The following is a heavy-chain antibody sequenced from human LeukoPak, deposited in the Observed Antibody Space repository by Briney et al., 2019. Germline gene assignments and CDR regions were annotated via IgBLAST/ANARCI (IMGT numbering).Heavy chain of an antibody. J-gene: IGHJ4*02. CDR1: GFTFSSYA. Sequence: GGSLRLSCAASGFTFSSYAMHWVRQAPGKGLEWAAVISYDGSNKYYADSVKGRFTISRDNSKNTLYLQMNSLRAEDTAVYYCARAPQIVVVIDYWGQGTLVTVSS. V-gene: IGHV3-30-3*01. D-gene: IGHD3-22*01. CDR3: ARAPQIVVVIDY. CDR2: ISYDGSNK.